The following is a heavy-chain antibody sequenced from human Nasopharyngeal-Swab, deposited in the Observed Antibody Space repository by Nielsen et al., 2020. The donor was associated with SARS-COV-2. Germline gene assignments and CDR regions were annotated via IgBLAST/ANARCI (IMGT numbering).Heavy chain of an antibody. CDR3: AKKKGFYSSSYYDC. CDR1: GFTFSDYY. D-gene: IGHD1-26*01. V-gene: IGHV3-11*04. Sequence: GESLKISCATSGFTFSDYYMSWIRQAPGKGLEWVSYITSSGAAMYYTDSVRGRFTISRDNAKNSLFLQMNSLRAEDTAVYYCAKKKGFYSSSYYDCWGQGTLVTVSS. J-gene: IGHJ4*02. CDR2: ITSSGAAM.